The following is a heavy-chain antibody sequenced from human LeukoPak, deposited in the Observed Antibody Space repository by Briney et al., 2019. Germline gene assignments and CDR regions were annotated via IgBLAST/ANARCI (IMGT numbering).Heavy chain of an antibody. D-gene: IGHD2-15*01. CDR1: GFTFSSYS. Sequence: PGGSLRLSCAASGFTFSSYSMNWVRQAPGKGLEWVSSISSSSYIYYADSVKGRFTISRDNAKNSLYLQMNSLRAEDTAVYYCARNGLSDYCSGGSCYSSYFDYWGQGPWSPSPQ. V-gene: IGHV3-21*01. J-gene: IGHJ4*02. CDR2: ISSSSYI. CDR3: ARNGLSDYCSGGSCYSSYFDY.